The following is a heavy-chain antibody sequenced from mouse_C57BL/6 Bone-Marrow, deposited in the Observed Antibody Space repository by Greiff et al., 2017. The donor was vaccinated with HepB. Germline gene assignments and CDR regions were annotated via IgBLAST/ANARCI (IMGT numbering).Heavy chain of an antibody. CDR1: GYTFTEYT. J-gene: IGHJ3*01. D-gene: IGHD1-1*01. Sequence: QVQLKESGAELVKPGASVKLSCKASGYTFTEYTIHWVKQRSGQGLEWIGWFYPGSGSIKYNEKFKDKATLTAYKSSSTVYMEISRLTSEDSAVYFCARHYLYYYCSSPGFAYWGQGTLVTVSA. V-gene: IGHV1-62-2*01. CDR2: FYPGSGSI. CDR3: ARHYLYYYCSSPGFAY.